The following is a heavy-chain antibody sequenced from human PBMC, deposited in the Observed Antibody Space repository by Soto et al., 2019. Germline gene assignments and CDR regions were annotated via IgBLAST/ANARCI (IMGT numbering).Heavy chain of an antibody. J-gene: IGHJ6*02. CDR3: ARDPSVVAVAGTFRYYYYYGMDV. D-gene: IGHD6-19*01. V-gene: IGHV4-39*02. CDR2: IYSSENT. Sequence: SETLSLTCSVSGGFVSSSSYSWGWIRQSPGKGLEWIGTIYSSENTYYNTSLLSRVTISVDTSKNEFSLRLSSVTAADTSVYYCARDPSVVAVAGTFRYYYYYGMDVWGQGTTVTVSS. CDR1: GGFVSSSSYS.